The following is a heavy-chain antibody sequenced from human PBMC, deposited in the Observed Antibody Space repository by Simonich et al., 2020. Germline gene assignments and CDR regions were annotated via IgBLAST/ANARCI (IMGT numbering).Heavy chain of an antibody. D-gene: IGHD4-4*01. Sequence: QLQLQESCPGLVKPSETLSLTCTVSGGSISSRSYYWGWIRQPPGKWLECIGSIYYSGITYYNPSLKSRVTISGDTSKNQFSLKLSAVTAADTAVYYCARRPRLTNFADAFEIWGQGTMVTVSS. CDR2: IYYSGIT. J-gene: IGHJ3*02. V-gene: IGHV4-39*01. CDR3: ARRPRLTNFADAFEI. CDR1: GGSISSRSYY.